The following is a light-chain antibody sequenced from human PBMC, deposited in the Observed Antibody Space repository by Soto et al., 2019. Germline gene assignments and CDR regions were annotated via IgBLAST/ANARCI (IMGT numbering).Light chain of an antibody. Sequence: EIVLTQSPFTRSLSPGERATLSCRASQSVSGYVAWYQQKPGQAPRLLIYDASSRANGIPARFTGSGSGTDFTLTISSLEPEDFAVYYCQQRGTWPTFGQGTKVDIK. CDR3: QQRGTWPT. V-gene: IGKV3-11*01. J-gene: IGKJ1*01. CDR2: DAS. CDR1: QSVSGY.